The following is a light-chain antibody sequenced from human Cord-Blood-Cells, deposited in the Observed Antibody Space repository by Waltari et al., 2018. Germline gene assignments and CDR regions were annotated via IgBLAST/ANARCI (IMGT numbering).Light chain of an antibody. CDR1: QSISSW. CDR3: QQYNSYST. V-gene: IGKV1-5*01. CDR2: DAS. Sequence: DIQMTQSPSTLSASVGDRVTINCRASQSISSWLAWYKQKPGKAPKLLIYDASSLESGVPSRFSGSGSGTEFTLTISSLQPDDFATYYCQQYNSYSTFGQGTKLEIK. J-gene: IGKJ2*01.